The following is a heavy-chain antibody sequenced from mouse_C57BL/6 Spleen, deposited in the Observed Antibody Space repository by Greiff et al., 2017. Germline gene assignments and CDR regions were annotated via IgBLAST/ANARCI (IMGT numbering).Heavy chain of an antibody. Sequence: VKLQESGAELVRPGASVTLSCKASGYTFTDYEMHWVKQTPVHGLEWIGAIDPETGGTAYNQKFKGKAILTADKSSSTAYMELRSLTSEDSAVYYCTRGGFYYGSSHFDYWGQGTTLTVSS. CDR1: GYTFTDYE. J-gene: IGHJ2*01. V-gene: IGHV1-15*01. CDR3: TRGGFYYGSSHFDY. CDR2: IDPETGGT. D-gene: IGHD1-1*01.